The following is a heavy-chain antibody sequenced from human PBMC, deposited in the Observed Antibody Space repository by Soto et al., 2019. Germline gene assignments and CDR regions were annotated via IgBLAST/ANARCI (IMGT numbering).Heavy chain of an antibody. Sequence: EVQLLESGGGFLQPGGSLRLSCAASGFPFVGYAMNWVRQAPGKGLEWVSGISGGGDATFYTDSVKGRFTISRDNSGNTLYLQMNSLRAEDTAVYFCGRKSQGSVTVTGNWYFDLWGRGTLVTVSS. CDR3: GRKSQGSVTVTGNWYFDL. V-gene: IGHV3-23*01. J-gene: IGHJ2*01. D-gene: IGHD4-17*01. CDR1: GFPFVGYA. CDR2: ISGGGDAT.